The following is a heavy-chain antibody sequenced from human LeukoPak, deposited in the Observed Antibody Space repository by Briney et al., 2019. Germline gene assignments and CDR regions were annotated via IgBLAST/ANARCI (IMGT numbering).Heavy chain of an antibody. D-gene: IGHD5-18*01. CDR1: GFTFSSYG. J-gene: IGHJ3*02. Sequence: GGSLRLSCAASGFTFSSYGMHWVRQAPGKGLEWVAVISYDGSNKYYADSVKGRFTISRDNAKKSLYLQMNSLRAEDTAVYYCARARSSYGYGDAFDIWGQGTMVTVSS. CDR2: ISYDGSNK. V-gene: IGHV3-30*03. CDR3: ARARSSYGYGDAFDI.